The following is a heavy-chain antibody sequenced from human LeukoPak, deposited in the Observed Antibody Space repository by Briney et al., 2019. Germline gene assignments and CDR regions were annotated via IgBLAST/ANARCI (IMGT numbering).Heavy chain of an antibody. V-gene: IGHV1-2*02. CDR1: GYTFTSYG. CDR3: ARVRYYDSSDYDY. Sequence: ASVKVSCKASGYTFTSYGISWVRQAPGQGLEWMGWINPNSGGTNYAQKFQGRVTMTRDTSISTAYMELSRLRSDDTAVYYCARVRYYDSSDYDYWGQGTLVTVSS. D-gene: IGHD3-22*01. J-gene: IGHJ4*02. CDR2: INPNSGGT.